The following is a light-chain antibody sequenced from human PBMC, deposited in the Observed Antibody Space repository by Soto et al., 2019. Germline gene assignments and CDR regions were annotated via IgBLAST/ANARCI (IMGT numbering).Light chain of an antibody. CDR2: GAS. V-gene: IGKV3-15*01. CDR3: QQYNNWPWT. J-gene: IGKJ1*01. CDR1: QSISDT. Sequence: EIVMTQSPATLSVSPGGRATLSCRASQSISDTLAWDQQKPGQAPRLLIYGASKRATGFPARFSGSGSGTDFTLTISGRQFEDLAVYYCQQYNNWPWTFGQGTKVEIK.